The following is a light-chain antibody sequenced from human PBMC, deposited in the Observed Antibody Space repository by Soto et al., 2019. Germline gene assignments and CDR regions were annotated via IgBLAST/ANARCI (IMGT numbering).Light chain of an antibody. Sequence: QSVLTQPPSVSADPRQKVTISCSGSSSNIGSNSVCWYQQLPGTAPKLVIYDNDKRPSGIPDRFSGSKSGTSATLGITGLQTGDEADYYCGTWDSSLSVVVFGGGTKLTVL. J-gene: IGLJ2*01. CDR1: SSNIGSNS. CDR2: DND. CDR3: GTWDSSLSVVV. V-gene: IGLV1-51*01.